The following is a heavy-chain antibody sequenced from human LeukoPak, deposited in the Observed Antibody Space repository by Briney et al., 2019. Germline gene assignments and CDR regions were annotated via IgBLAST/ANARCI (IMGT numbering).Heavy chain of an antibody. Sequence: VASVKVSCKASGYTFTSYGISWVRQAPGRGLEWMGWISAYNGNTNYAQKLQGRVTMATDTSTSTAYMELRSLRSDDTAVYYCARDLHIVVVTPSRAFDIWGQGTMVTVSS. J-gene: IGHJ3*02. D-gene: IGHD2-21*01. CDR1: GYTFTSYG. V-gene: IGHV1-18*01. CDR3: ARDLHIVVVTPSRAFDI. CDR2: ISAYNGNT.